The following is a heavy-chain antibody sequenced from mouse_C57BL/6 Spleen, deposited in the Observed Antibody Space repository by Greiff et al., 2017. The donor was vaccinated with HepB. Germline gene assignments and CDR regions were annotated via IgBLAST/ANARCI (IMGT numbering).Heavy chain of an antibody. CDR2: IYPRSGNT. J-gene: IGHJ2*01. V-gene: IGHV1-81*01. CDR3: ARPSYSNYGDY. Sequence: VQLVESGAELARPGASVKLSCKASGYTFTSYGISWVKQRTGQGLEWIGEIYPRSGNTYYNEKFKGKATLTADKSSSTAYMELRSLTSEDSAVYFCARPSYSNYGDYWGQGTTLTVSS. D-gene: IGHD2-5*01. CDR1: GYTFTSYG.